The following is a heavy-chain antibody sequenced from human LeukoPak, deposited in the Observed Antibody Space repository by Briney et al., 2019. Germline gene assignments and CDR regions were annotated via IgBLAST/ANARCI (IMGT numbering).Heavy chain of an antibody. D-gene: IGHD5-18*01. CDR3: ARDSTWIQLWLYAFDI. J-gene: IGHJ3*02. V-gene: IGHV1-18*01. CDR2: ISAYNGNT. Sequence: ASVKVSCKASGYTFTSYGISWVRQAPGQGREWMGWISAYNGNTNYAQKLQGRVTMTTDTSTSTAYMELRSLRSDDTAVYYCARDSTWIQLWLYAFDIWGQGTMVTVSS. CDR1: GYTFTSYG.